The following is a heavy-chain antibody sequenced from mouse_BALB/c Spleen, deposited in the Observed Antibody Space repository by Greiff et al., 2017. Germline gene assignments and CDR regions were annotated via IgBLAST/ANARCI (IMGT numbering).Heavy chain of an antibody. CDR2: ISSGGST. D-gene: IGHD1-1*01. Sequence: EVQLVESGGGLVKPGGSLKLSCAASGFTFSSYAMSWVRQTPEKRLEWVASISSGGSTYYPDSVKGRFTISRDNARNILYLQMSSLRSEDTAMYYCARGGYYGSLDYWGQGTTLTVSS. CDR1: GFTFSSYA. J-gene: IGHJ2*01. V-gene: IGHV5-6-5*01. CDR3: ARGGYYGSLDY.